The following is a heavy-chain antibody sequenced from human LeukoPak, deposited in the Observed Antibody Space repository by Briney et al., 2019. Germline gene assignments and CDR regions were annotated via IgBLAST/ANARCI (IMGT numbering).Heavy chain of an antibody. V-gene: IGHV5-51*01. CDR2: FFPGDGYS. J-gene: IGHJ3*02. CDR1: GNNFSKYW. D-gene: IGHD6-13*01. Sequence: GQSLPISCKASGNNFSKYWINWVRQVPGKGLEWMGIFFPGDGYSSYSPSFEGQVTISADKSTSTAYLQWSSLKASDTAMYYCARPASSSWHDAFKIWGQGTRDRVSS. CDR3: ARPASSSWHDAFKI.